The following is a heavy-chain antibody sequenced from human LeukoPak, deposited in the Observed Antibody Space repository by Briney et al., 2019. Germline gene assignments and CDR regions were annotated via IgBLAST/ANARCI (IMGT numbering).Heavy chain of an antibody. CDR1: GFTFSTYA. D-gene: IGHD3-22*01. Sequence: GGSLRLSCAASGFTFSTYAVSWVRQAPGKGLEWVSATSGSGGSTYYADFVKGRFTISRDNSKNTVYLQMNSLRAEDTAVYYCAKPAYYDSNGYYSPFDYWGQGTLVTVSS. J-gene: IGHJ4*02. CDR3: AKPAYYDSNGYYSPFDY. CDR2: TSGSGGST. V-gene: IGHV3-23*01.